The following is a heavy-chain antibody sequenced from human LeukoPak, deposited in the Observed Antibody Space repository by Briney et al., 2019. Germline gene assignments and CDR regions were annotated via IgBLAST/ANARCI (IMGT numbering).Heavy chain of an antibody. V-gene: IGHV3-7*01. CDR3: VKVSIAVAGSDH. CDR2: IKEDGSEK. Sequence: PGGSLRLSCAASGFIFSNYWMTWVRQAPGKGLEWVANIKEDGSEKYYLDSVSGRFTISRDNAKNSLYLQMNSLRAEDTAVYYCVKVSIAVAGSDHWGQGTLVTVFS. CDR1: GFIFSNYW. D-gene: IGHD6-13*01. J-gene: IGHJ4*02.